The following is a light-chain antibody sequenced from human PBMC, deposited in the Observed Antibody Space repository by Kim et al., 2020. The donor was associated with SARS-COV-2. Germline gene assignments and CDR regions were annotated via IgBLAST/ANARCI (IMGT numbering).Light chain of an antibody. J-gene: IGKJ4*01. V-gene: IGKV3-11*01. Sequence: IVLTQSPATLSLSPGERATLSCRASQSVSSHFAWYQQKPGQAPRLLIYDTSNRATGIPARFSGSGSGTDFTLTISSLEPEDFAVYYCQQRSTLPVFGGGTKVEIK. CDR2: DTS. CDR3: QQRSTLPV. CDR1: QSVSSH.